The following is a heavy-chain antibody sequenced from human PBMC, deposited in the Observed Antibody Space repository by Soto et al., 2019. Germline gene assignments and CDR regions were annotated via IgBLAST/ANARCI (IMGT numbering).Heavy chain of an antibody. CDR1: GGSMTSSSSY. V-gene: IGHV4-39*01. CDR3: ARPQYNWNSGIDI. CDR2: IYYSGST. J-gene: IGHJ4*02. D-gene: IGHD1-20*01. Sequence: SETLSLTCTVSGGSMTSSSSYWGCIRQPPGKGLEWIGTIYYSGSTYYNPSLKSRVTISVDTSKNQFSLKLSSLTAADTAVYYCARPQYNWNSGIDIWGQGDLVTISS.